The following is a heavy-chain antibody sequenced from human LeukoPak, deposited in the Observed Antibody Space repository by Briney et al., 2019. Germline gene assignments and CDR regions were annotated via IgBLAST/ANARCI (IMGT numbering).Heavy chain of an antibody. V-gene: IGHV3-74*01. CDR3: ARAITYLYGSVTYDWFDP. J-gene: IGHJ5*02. CDR2: IKSDGST. CDR1: GFTFSSYW. D-gene: IGHD3-10*01. Sequence: HPGGSLRLSCAASGFTFSSYWMHWVRQTPGKGLMWVSRIKSDGSTIYSDSVKGRFTISRDNAKNIVYLQMNSLRAEDTAMYYCARAITYLYGSVTYDWFDPWGQGTLVTVSS.